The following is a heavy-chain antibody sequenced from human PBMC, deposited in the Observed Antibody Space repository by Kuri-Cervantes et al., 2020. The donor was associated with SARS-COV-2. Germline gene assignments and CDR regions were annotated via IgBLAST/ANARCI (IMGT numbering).Heavy chain of an antibody. CDR1: GFTFSSYA. CDR3: AKGVVPAANYYYGMDV. J-gene: IGHJ6*02. CDR2: ISGSGGST. V-gene: IGHV3-23*01. Sequence: GESLKISCAASGFTFSSYAMSWVRQAPGKGLEWVSAISGSGGSTYYADSVKGRFTISRDNSKNTLYLQMNSLRAEDTAVYYCAKGVVPAANYYYGMDVWGQGTTVTVYS. D-gene: IGHD2-2*01.